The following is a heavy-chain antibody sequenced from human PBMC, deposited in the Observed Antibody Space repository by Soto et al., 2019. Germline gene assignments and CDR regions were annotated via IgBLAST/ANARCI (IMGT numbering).Heavy chain of an antibody. Sequence: PSETLSLTCTVSGGAIGSYHWSWVRQPPGKGLEWIASVYYTGTTNYNPSLGSRVTISIDAPENHFSLKLTSVTAADTAFYYCARDTVLTGMFDLWGQGTLVTVSS. CDR2: VYYTGTT. V-gene: IGHV4-59*01. D-gene: IGHD4-17*01. J-gene: IGHJ5*02. CDR3: ARDTVLTGMFDL. CDR1: GGAIGSYH.